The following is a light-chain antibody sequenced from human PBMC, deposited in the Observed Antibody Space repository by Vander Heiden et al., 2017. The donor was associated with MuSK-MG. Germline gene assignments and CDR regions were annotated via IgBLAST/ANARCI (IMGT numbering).Light chain of an antibody. J-gene: IGKJ4*01. Sequence: IVLTHSPPTLSLSPGERATLPCRASQSGSNYLAWYQQKPGQAPRLLIYDASKRATGIPARFSGRGSGTDCTLTISSLEPEDLAIYHCQQRRKEPNTCGGGTKVEI. V-gene: IGKV3-11*01. CDR2: DAS. CDR1: QSGSNY. CDR3: QQRRKEPNT.